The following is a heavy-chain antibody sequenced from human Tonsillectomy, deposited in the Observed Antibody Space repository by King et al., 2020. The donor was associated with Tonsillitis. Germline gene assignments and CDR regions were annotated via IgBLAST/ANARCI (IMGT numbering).Heavy chain of an antibody. D-gene: IGHD2-15*01. CDR2: ISTGGGGT. Sequence: VQLVESGGGLVQRGGSLRLSCAASGFTFSSYAMTWVRQAPGKGLEWVSSISTGGGGTYYADSVKGRFTISRDNSKNTLYLQMNSLRAEDTAIYYCAKGDASWSYYYMDVWGKGTTVTVSS. V-gene: IGHV3-23*04. CDR1: GFTFSSYA. J-gene: IGHJ6*03. CDR3: AKGDASWSYYYMDV.